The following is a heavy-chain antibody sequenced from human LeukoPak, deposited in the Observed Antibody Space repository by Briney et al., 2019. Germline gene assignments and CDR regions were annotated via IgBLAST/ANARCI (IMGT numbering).Heavy chain of an antibody. D-gene: IGHD3-10*01. CDR1: GFTFSSYS. CDR3: AKDKWAMVRGVICHWFDP. V-gene: IGHV3-48*01. Sequence: PGGSLRLSCAASGFTFSSYSMNWVRQAPGKGLEGVSYISSSSSTIYYAYSVKGRFTISRDNSKNTLYLQMNSLRAEDTAVYYCAKDKWAMVRGVICHWFDPWGQGTLVTVSS. CDR2: ISSSSSTI. J-gene: IGHJ5*02.